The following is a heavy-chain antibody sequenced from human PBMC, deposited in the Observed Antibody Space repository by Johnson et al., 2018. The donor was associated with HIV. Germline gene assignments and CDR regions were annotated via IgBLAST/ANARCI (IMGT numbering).Heavy chain of an antibody. D-gene: IGHD3-22*01. Sequence: QVQLVESGGGVVQPGRSLRLSCVASGFTLSSYAMHWVRQAPGKGLAWVGVIAFDGSNKYYADSVEGRFPISRDNSKNTLYLQMTSLRAEDTAVYYCAKSSGDGFYDRGRNAFDIWGQGTMVTVSS. V-gene: IGHV3-30*04. CDR3: AKSSGDGFYDRGRNAFDI. CDR1: GFTLSSYA. J-gene: IGHJ3*02. CDR2: IAFDGSNK.